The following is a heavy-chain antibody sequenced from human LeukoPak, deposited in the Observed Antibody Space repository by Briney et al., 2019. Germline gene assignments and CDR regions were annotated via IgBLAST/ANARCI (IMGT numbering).Heavy chain of an antibody. V-gene: IGHV5-51*01. CDR1: GYSFTNYW. Sequence: GESLKISCKGSGYSFTNYWIGWVRLMPGKGLELMGIIYPGDSDTRYSPSFQGQVTISADKSITTAYLQWSSRKASDTAMYYCATYSSGMAYDYFDYWGQGTLVTVSS. J-gene: IGHJ4*02. D-gene: IGHD3-10*01. CDR2: IYPGDSDT. CDR3: ATYSSGMAYDYFDY.